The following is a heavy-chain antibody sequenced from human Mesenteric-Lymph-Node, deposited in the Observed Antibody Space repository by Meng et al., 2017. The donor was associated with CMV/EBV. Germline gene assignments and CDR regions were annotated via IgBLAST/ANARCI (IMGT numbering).Heavy chain of an antibody. CDR2: ISYDGSNK. J-gene: IGHJ3*02. D-gene: IGHD3-22*01. CDR3: ARLDDTSGYYYDGAGAFDI. V-gene: IGHV3-30*03. Sequence: GGPLRLSCAASGFTFSNYGMHWVRQAPGKGLEWVAFISYDGSNKYHADSVKGRFTISRDNSKDTLYLQMNSLRADDTAVYYCARLDDTSGYYYDGAGAFDIWGQGTRVTVSS. CDR1: GFTFSNYG.